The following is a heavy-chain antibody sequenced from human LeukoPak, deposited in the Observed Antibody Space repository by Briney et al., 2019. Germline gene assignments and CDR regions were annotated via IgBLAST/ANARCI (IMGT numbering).Heavy chain of an antibody. V-gene: IGHV4-34*01. J-gene: IGHJ4*02. D-gene: IGHD3-16*02. CDR1: GGSFSGYY. CDR2: INHSGST. Sequence: SETLSLTCAVYGGSFSGYYWSWIRQPPGKGLEWIGEINHSGSTNYNPSLKSRVTISVDTSKNQFSLKLISVTAADTAVYYCARGLSAVVYWGQGTLVTVSS. CDR3: ARGLSAVVY.